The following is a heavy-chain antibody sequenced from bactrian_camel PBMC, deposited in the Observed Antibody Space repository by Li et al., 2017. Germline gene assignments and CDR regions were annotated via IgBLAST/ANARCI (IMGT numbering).Heavy chain of an antibody. J-gene: IGHJ4*01. CDR1: LFSYPY. CDR3: ANRADDRYMY. Sequence: HVQLVESGGGSVQTGETLRLSCASSLFSYPYMTWVRQAPGKGLEWVSSISGRGTLKYYSDSVKGRVTISRDNAKNTVYLQMNSLKSEDTALYYCANRADDRYMYWGRGTQVTVS. CDR2: ISGRGTLK. V-gene: IGHV3-2*01.